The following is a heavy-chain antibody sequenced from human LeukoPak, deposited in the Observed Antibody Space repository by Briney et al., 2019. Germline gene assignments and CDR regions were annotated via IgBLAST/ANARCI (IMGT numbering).Heavy chain of an antibody. CDR2: INHSGST. J-gene: IGHJ5*02. V-gene: IGHV4-34*01. CDR1: GGSFSGYY. D-gene: IGHD2-15*01. Sequence: PSETLSLTCAVYGGSFSGYYWSWIRQPPGKGLEWIGEINHSGSTNYNPSLKSRVTISVDTSKNQFSLKLSSVTAADTAVYYCARSGGVVVVAATTFWSEWFDPWGQGTLVTVSS. CDR3: ARSGGVVVVAATTFWSEWFDP.